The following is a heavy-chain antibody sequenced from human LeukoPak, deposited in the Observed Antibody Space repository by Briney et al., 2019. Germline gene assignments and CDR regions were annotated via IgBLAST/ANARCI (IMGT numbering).Heavy chain of an antibody. CDR2: ISYDGSNK. CDR3: ARDGPSTVAPPGWNYYYYYYMDV. J-gene: IGHJ6*03. Sequence: GRSLRLSCAASGFTFSSYAMHWVRQAPGKGLEWVAVISYDGSNKYYADSVKGRFTISRDNSKNTLYLRMNSLRAEDTAVYYCARDGPSTVAPPGWNYYYYYYMDVWGKGTTVTVSS. CDR1: GFTFSSYA. D-gene: IGHD4-23*01. V-gene: IGHV3-30*01.